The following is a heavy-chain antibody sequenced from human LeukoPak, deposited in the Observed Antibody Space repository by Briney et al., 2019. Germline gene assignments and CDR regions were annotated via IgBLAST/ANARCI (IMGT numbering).Heavy chain of an antibody. V-gene: IGHV3-23*01. CDR2: ISDSGGST. D-gene: IGHD3-10*01. J-gene: IGHJ4*02. Sequence: GGSLKLSCAASGLSFSSFAMSWVRQGPARGLEWVAGISDSGGSTNYADSVKGRFTISRDNAKNTLYLQMNSLRAEDTAVYFCAKRGVVIRVILVGFHKQAYYFDSWGQGALVTVSS. CDR1: GLSFSSFA. CDR3: AKRGVVIRVILVGFHKQAYYFDS.